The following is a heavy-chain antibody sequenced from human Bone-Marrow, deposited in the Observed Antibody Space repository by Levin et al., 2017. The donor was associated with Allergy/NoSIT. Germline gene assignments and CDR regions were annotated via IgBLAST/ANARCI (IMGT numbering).Heavy chain of an antibody. V-gene: IGHV4-31*03. CDR1: GASINSGNYY. D-gene: IGHD3-10*01. Sequence: SETLSLTCTVSGASINSGNYYWSWIRQHPEKGLEWIGYVHYSGATYYSPSLESRLNMSVDTSKNQFSLKLTHVTVADTAVYYCARHPGASFDYWGQGTLVAVSS. CDR2: VHYSGAT. J-gene: IGHJ4*02. CDR3: ARHPGASFDY.